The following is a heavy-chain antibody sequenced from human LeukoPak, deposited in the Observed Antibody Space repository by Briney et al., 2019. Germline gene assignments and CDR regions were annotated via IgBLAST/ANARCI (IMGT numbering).Heavy chain of an antibody. V-gene: IGHV4-61*01. J-gene: IGHJ4*02. D-gene: IGHD3-22*01. CDR2: IYYSGSA. Sequence: SETLSLTCTVSGGSVSSNIYYWNWIRQPPGKGLEWIGYIYYSGSANYNPSLKSRVTISVVTSKNQFSLKLTSLTAADTAVYYCAREDSSGYLGYWGQGTLVTVSS. CDR1: GGSVSSNIYY. CDR3: AREDSSGYLGY.